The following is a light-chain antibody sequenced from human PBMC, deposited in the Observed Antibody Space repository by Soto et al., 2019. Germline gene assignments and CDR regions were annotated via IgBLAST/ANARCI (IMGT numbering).Light chain of an antibody. V-gene: IGLV2-14*01. CDR3: SSYTTSTSFIL. Sequence: ALTQPASVSGSPGQSITISCTGTSSDIGNYDFVSWYQQVPGTAPKAMIYEVSSRPSGVSNRFSGSKSGNTASLTISGLQAEDEAYYYCSSYTTSTSFILFGGGTKLTVL. CDR1: SSDIGNYDF. CDR2: EVS. J-gene: IGLJ2*01.